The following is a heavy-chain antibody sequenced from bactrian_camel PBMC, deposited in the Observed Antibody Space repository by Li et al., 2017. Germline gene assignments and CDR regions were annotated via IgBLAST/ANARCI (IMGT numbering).Heavy chain of an antibody. CDR2: VESDGTT. J-gene: IGHJ4*01. V-gene: IGHV3S53*01. CDR3: AAEGCGAGLAWDVAQAYNH. Sequence: HVQLVESGGGSVQPGGSLTLSCAASGGTISTDCVGWFRQASGKRREGIVAVESDGTTTYGDSVKGRFSISKDKAKNTVYLQMDSLKPEDTAMYYCAAEGCGAGLAWDVAQAYNHWGRGTQVTVS. CDR1: GGTISTDC.